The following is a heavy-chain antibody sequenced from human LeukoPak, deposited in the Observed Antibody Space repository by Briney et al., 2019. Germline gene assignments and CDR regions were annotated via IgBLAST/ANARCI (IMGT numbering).Heavy chain of an antibody. CDR3: ARQGDGYYSTYWYFDL. CDR1: GGSISSYY. CDR2: IYYSGST. D-gene: IGHD5-24*01. J-gene: IGHJ2*01. V-gene: IGHV4-59*08. Sequence: PSETLSPTCTVSGGSISSYYWSWIRQPPGKGLEWIGYIYYSGSTNYNPSLKSRVTISVDTSKNQFSLKLSSVTAADTAVYYCARQGDGYYSTYWYFDLWGRGTLVTVSS.